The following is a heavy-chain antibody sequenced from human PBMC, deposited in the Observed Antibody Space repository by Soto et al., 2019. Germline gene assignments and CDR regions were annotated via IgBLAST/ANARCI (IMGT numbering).Heavy chain of an antibody. V-gene: IGHV4-31*03. CDR2: IYYSGST. D-gene: IGHD6-19*01. Sequence: SETLSLTCTVSGGSISSGGYYWSWIRQHPGKGLEWIGYIYYSGSTYYNPSLKSRVTISVDTSKNQFSLKLSSVTAADTAVYYCARGQGPTFSETGAFDIWGQGTMVTVSS. J-gene: IGHJ3*02. CDR1: GGSISSGGYY. CDR3: ARGQGPTFSETGAFDI.